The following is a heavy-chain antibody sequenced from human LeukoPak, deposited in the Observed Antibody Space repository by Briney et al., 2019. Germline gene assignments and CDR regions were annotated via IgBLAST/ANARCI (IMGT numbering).Heavy chain of an antibody. Sequence: PGGSLRLSCAASGFTFSSYWMHWVRQAPGKGLVWVSRINSDGSSTSYADSVKGRFTISRDDAKNTLYLQMNSLRAEDTAVYYCARVYSSGWYEENDYWGQGTLVTVSS. D-gene: IGHD6-19*01. J-gene: IGHJ4*02. CDR1: GFTFSSYW. CDR3: ARVYSSGWYEENDY. CDR2: INSDGSST. V-gene: IGHV3-74*01.